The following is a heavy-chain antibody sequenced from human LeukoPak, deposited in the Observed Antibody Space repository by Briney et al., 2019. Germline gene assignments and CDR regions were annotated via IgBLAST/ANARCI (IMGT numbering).Heavy chain of an antibody. CDR1: GGSINNSSYY. V-gene: IGHV4-39*07. D-gene: IGHD5-18*01. CDR2: IYYTGST. Sequence: PSETLSLTCTVSGGSINNSSYYWGWIRQPPGTGLEWIGSIYYTGSTTYNPSLKSRVTISVDTSKNQFSLKLNSVTAADTAVYYCARGRGYSYGRRLDYWGQGTLVTVSS. J-gene: IGHJ4*02. CDR3: ARGRGYSYGRRLDY.